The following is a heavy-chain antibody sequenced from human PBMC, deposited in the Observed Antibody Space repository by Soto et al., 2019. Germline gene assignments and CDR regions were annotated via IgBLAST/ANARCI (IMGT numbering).Heavy chain of an antibody. D-gene: IGHD4-17*01. Sequence: PGGSLRLSCAASGFTFSSYGMHWVRQAPGKGLEWVAVISYDGSNKYYADSVKGRFTISRDNSKNTLYLQMNSLRAEDTAVYYCAKDLTTVRYYYYGMDVWGQGTTVTVS. CDR2: ISYDGSNK. CDR3: AKDLTTVRYYYYGMDV. V-gene: IGHV3-30*18. CDR1: GFTFSSYG. J-gene: IGHJ6*02.